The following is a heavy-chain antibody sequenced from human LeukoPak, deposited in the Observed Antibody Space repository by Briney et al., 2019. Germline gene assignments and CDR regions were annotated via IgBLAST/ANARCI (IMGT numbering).Heavy chain of an antibody. CDR3: AGSPQWVPQVY. D-gene: IGHD6-19*01. CDR2: INSDGTT. J-gene: IGHJ4*02. Sequence: GGSLRLSCVASEFAVSSNYVTWVRQAPGKGLEWVSLINSDGTTDYSDSVKGRFTVSRDNFMNTVFLQMDSLRTEDTAVYYCAGSPQWVPQVYWGQGALVTVSS. CDR1: EFAVSSNY. V-gene: IGHV3-53*01.